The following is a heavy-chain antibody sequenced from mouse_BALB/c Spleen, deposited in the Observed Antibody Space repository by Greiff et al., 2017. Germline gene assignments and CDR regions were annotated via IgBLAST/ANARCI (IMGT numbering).Heavy chain of an antibody. V-gene: IGHV3-6*02. CDR1: GYSITSGYY. D-gene: IGHD4-1*02. J-gene: IGHJ2*01. Sequence: EVKLQESGPGLVKPSQSLSLTCSVTGYSITSGYYWNWIRQFPGNKLEWMGYISYDGSNNYNPSLKNRISITRDTSKNQFFLKLNSVTTEDTATYYCARQLFDYWGQGTTLTVSS. CDR3: ARQLFDY. CDR2: ISYDGSN.